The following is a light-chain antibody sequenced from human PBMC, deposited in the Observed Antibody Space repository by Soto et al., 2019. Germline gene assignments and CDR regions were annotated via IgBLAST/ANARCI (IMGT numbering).Light chain of an antibody. J-gene: IGKJ5*01. CDR3: KQSYSTPHT. Sequence: DIQMTQSPSSLSASVGDRVTITCRASQSISSYLNWYQQKPGKAPKLLIYAAYSLQSGVQSRFSGSGSGTDFTLTIRSLQPEDFATYYCKQSYSTPHTFGQGTRLEIK. V-gene: IGKV1-39*01. CDR1: QSISSY. CDR2: AAY.